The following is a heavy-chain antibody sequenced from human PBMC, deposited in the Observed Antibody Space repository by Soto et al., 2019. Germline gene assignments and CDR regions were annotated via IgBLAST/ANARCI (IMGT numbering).Heavy chain of an antibody. CDR3: AREDRLRFLEWDRRDLTTAYFDY. CDR1: GGSISSYY. V-gene: IGHV4-59*01. Sequence: SETLSLTCTVSGGSISSYYWSWIRQPPGKGLEWIGYIYYSGSTNYNPSLKSRVTISVDTSKNQFSLKLSSVTAADTAVYYCAREDRLRFLEWDRRDLTTAYFDYWGQGTLVTVSS. J-gene: IGHJ4*02. CDR2: IYYSGST. D-gene: IGHD3-3*01.